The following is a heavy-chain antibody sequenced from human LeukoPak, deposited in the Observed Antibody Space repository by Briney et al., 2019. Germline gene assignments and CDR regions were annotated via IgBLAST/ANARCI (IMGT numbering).Heavy chain of an antibody. J-gene: IGHJ5*02. CDR3: ARGAIPGPIAVGGKSWFDP. Sequence: KPSETLSLTCTVSGGSINSGGYYWNWIRQHPGRGLEWIGYMFYLGSPYYNPSLKSRVTISLDTSNNHFSLKLSSVTAADTAVYYCARGAIPGPIAVGGKSWFDPWGQGTLVTVSS. D-gene: IGHD6-13*01. CDR2: MFYLGSP. CDR1: GGSINSGGYY. V-gene: IGHV4-31*03.